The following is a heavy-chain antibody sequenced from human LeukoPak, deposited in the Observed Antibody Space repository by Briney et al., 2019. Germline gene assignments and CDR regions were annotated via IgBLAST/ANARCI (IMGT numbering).Heavy chain of an antibody. V-gene: IGHV3-48*04. CDR2: MSSGGSTI. D-gene: IGHD3-22*01. J-gene: IGHJ4*02. CDR3: ARRQNYYNSSGYRPTDFDY. Sequence: GGSLRLSCAASGFTFSSYWMSWVRQAPGKGLEYVSCMSSGGSTIYYADSVKGRFTISRDNAKNSLYLQMNSLRAEDTAVYYCARRQNYYNSSGYRPTDFDYWGQGTLVSVSS. CDR1: GFTFSSYW.